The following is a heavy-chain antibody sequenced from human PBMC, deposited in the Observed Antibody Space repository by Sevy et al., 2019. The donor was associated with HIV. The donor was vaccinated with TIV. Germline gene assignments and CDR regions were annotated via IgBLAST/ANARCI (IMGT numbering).Heavy chain of an antibody. CDR2: ISSSSSYI. CDR1: GFTFSSYS. D-gene: IGHD6-19*01. CDR3: ASSIAVAGEFDY. V-gene: IGHV3-21*01. J-gene: IGHJ4*02. Sequence: GGSLRLSCAASGFTFSSYSMNWVRQAPGKGLEWVSSISSSSSYIYYADSVKGRFTISRDNAKNSLYLQMNSLRAEDTAVYYCASSIAVAGEFDYWGLGTLVTVSS.